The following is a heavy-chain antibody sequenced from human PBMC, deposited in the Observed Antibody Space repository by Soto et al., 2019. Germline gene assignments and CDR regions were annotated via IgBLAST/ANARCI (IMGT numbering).Heavy chain of an antibody. V-gene: IGHV3-23*01. CDR3: AKDRNVRQWLVLGEFDP. Sequence: GGSLRLSCAASGFTFSSYAMSWVRQAPGKGLEWVSAISGSGGSTYYADSVKGRFTISRDNSKNTLYLQMNSLRAEDTAVYYCAKDRNVRQWLVLGEFDPWGQGTLVTVSS. CDR1: GFTFSSYA. CDR2: ISGSGGST. D-gene: IGHD6-19*01. J-gene: IGHJ5*02.